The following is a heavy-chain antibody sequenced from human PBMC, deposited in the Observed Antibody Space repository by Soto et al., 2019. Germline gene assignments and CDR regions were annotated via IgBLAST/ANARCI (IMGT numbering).Heavy chain of an antibody. CDR2: INAGNGNT. CDR1: GYTFTSYA. V-gene: IGHV1-3*01. Sequence: ASVKVSCKASGYTFTSYAMHWVRQAPGQRLEWMGWINAGNGNTKYSRKFQGRVTITRDTSASTAYMELSSLRSEDTAVYYCAREAAAGPRGDYWGQGTLVTVSS. J-gene: IGHJ4*02. CDR3: AREAAAGPRGDY. D-gene: IGHD6-13*01.